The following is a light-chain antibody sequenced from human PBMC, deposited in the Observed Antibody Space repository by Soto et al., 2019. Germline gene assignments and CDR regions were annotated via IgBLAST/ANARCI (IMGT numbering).Light chain of an antibody. CDR2: AAS. J-gene: IGKJ4*01. CDR3: QQSYNTPFT. CDR1: QSISSY. V-gene: IGKV1-39*01. Sequence: DIQMTQSPSSLSASVGDRVTITCRASQSISSYLNWYQQKPGKAPKLLIYAASRLQSGVPSRFSGSGSGTHFTLTISSLQLEDFATYSCQQSYNTPFTFGGGTQVEI.